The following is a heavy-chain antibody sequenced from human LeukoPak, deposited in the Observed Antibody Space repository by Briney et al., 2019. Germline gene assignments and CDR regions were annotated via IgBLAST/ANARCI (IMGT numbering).Heavy chain of an antibody. J-gene: IGHJ6*02. V-gene: IGHV3-30-3*01. CDR1: GFTFSSYA. CDR3: ARDHLLHWLGLYYYGMDV. CDR2: ISYDGSNK. D-gene: IGHD3-9*01. Sequence: GGSLRLSCAASGFTFSSYAMHWVRQAPGKGLEWVAVISYDGSNKYYADPVKGRFTISRDNSKNTLYLQMNSLRAEDTAVYYCARDHLLHWLGLYYYGMDVWGQGTTVTVSS.